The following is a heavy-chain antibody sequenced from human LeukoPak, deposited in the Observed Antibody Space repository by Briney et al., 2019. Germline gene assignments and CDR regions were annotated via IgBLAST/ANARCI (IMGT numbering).Heavy chain of an antibody. Sequence: TGQSLRPSCAAAGSTSSTYWMHWVRQPANKLLIWVARINSDGSNTKYADCVKGRFTDSRDSAKNMLYLQLRSVRAEDTAVYYYTRGRATFSPHFDNWGQGTLVTVSS. J-gene: IGHJ4*02. V-gene: IGHV3-74*03. D-gene: IGHD5-12*01. CDR1: GSTSSTYW. CDR3: TRGRATFSPHFDN. CDR2: INSDGSNT.